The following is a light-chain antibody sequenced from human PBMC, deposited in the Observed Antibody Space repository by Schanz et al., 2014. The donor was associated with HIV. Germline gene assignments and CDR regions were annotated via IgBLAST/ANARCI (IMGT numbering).Light chain of an antibody. CDR2: EGS. V-gene: IGLV2-23*01. J-gene: IGLJ1*01. Sequence: QSALTQPASVSGSPGQSITISCTGTTSDIGTYDLVSWYQQHPGKAPKLLIYEGSKRPSGVSSRFSGSKSGNTASLTISELQAEEESDYDCCSFAFTITSLYVFGTGTKLTVL. CDR1: TSDIGTYDL. CDR3: CSFAFTITSLYV.